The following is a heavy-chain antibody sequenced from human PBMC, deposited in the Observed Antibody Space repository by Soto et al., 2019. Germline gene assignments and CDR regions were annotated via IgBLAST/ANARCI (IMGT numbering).Heavy chain of an antibody. CDR1: GFTFSSYA. CDR2: ISGSGGST. CDR3: ASYGDYVWSLGLFDY. D-gene: IGHD4-17*01. J-gene: IGHJ4*02. Sequence: GGSLRLSCAASGFTFSSYAMSWVRQAPGKGLEWVSAISGSGGSTYYADSVKGRFTISRDNSKNTLYLQMNSLRAEDTAVYYCASYGDYVWSLGLFDYWGQGTLVTVSS. V-gene: IGHV3-23*01.